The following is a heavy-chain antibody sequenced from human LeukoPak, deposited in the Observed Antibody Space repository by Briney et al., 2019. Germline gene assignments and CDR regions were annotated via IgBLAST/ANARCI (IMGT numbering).Heavy chain of an antibody. D-gene: IGHD3-16*01. CDR1: GGSLNSYY. J-gene: IGHJ4*02. V-gene: IGHV4-4*07. CDR3: ARESSGATAVWGRDFDY. Sequence: SETLSLTCTVSGGSLNSYYWSWIRQPAGKGLEWIGRISTTGRTYYNPSLKSGVTMSVVTSKNQFSLKLSSVTPADTAVYYCARESSGATAVWGRDFDYWGQGTLVTVSS. CDR2: ISTTGRT.